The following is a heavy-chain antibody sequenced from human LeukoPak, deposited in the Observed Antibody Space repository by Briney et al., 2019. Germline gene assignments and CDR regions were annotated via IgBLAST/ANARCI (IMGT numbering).Heavy chain of an antibody. Sequence: WVRQSPGKGLEWIGSIYYSGSTYYNPSLKSRVTISVDTSKNQFSLKLSSVTAADTAVYYCASHLGILPAAYWGQGTLVTVSS. V-gene: IGHV4-39*01. CDR2: IYYSGST. CDR3: ASHLGILPAAY. J-gene: IGHJ4*02. D-gene: IGHD2-15*01.